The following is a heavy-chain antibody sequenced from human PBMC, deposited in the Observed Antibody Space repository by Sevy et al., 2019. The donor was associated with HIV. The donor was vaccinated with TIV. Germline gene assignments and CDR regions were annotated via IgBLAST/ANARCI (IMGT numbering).Heavy chain of an antibody. CDR1: GFTFSSYS. Sequence: GGSLRLSCAASGFTFSSYSMNWVRQIPGKGLEWISFISSSATLIYYGDSVRGRFTISRDNAKNSLYLQMNSLRAEDTGVYYCTRDLPPSATTVAHFDYWGQGTLVTVSS. V-gene: IGHV3-48*04. D-gene: IGHD4-17*01. CDR3: TRDLPPSATTVAHFDY. CDR2: ISSSATLI. J-gene: IGHJ4*02.